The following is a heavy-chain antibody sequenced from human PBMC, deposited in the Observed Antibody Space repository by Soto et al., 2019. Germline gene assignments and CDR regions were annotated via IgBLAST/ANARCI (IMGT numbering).Heavy chain of an antibody. CDR1: GYSFTSYW. V-gene: IGHV5-10-1*01. CDR3: ARQTWDTAMDAENYGMDV. CDR2: IDPSDSYT. D-gene: IGHD5-18*01. Sequence: GESLKISCKGSGYSFTSYWISWVRQMPGKGLEWMGRIDPSDSYTNYSPSFQGHVTISADKSINTAYLQWSSLKASDTAMYYCARQTWDTAMDAENYGMDVWGQGTTVTVS. J-gene: IGHJ6*02.